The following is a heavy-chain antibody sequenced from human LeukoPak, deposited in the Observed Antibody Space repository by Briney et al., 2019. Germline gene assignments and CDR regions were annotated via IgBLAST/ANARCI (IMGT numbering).Heavy chain of an antibody. CDR3: ATLTVRGVINI. CDR1: GFTFSNTW. D-gene: IGHD3-10*01. CDR2: IQSKTDGGTT. V-gene: IGHV3-15*01. J-gene: IGHJ4*02. Sequence: PGGSLRLSCAASGFTFSNTWMNWVRQAPGKGLEWVGRIQSKTDGGTTEYAAPVKGRFIIPRDDSKTTLYLQMNSLKTEDTAVYYCATLTVRGVINIWGQGTLVTVSS.